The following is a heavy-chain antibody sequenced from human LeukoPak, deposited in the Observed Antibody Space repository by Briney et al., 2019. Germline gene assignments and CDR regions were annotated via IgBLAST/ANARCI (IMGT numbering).Heavy chain of an antibody. CDR1: GGSISRSNW. V-gene: IGHV4-4*02. J-gene: IGHJ4*02. CDR2: IYTSGST. CDR3: ARTSRQRGNMVRGVYYFDY. D-gene: IGHD3-10*01. Sequence: SETLSLTCAVSGGSISRSNWWSWVRQSPGKGLEWIGRIYTSGSTNYNPSLKSRVTISVDTSKNQFSLKLSSVTAADTAVYYCARTSRQRGNMVRGVYYFDYWGQGTLVTVSS.